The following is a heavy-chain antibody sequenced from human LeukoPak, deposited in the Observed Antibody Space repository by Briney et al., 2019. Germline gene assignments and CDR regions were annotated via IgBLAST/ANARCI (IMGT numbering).Heavy chain of an antibody. CDR3: AREEKGDLDV. J-gene: IGHJ6*02. CDR2: ISSTGENT. D-gene: IGHD5-24*01. Sequence: GGSLRLSCAASGFTFSSYSMHWVRQAPGKGLESVSAISSTGENTYYANSVKGRFTISRDNSKNTLYLQMGSLRVEDMAVYYCAREEKGDLDVWGQGTTVAVTS. V-gene: IGHV3-64*01. CDR1: GFTFSSYS.